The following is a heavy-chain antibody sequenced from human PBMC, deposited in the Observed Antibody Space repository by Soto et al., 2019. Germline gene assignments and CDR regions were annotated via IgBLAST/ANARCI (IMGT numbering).Heavy chain of an antibody. CDR3: AADSGVVVAATPSY. Sequence: ASVKVSCKASGYTFTSYDVNWVRQATGQGLEWMGWMNPNSGNTGYAQKFQGRVTMTRNTSISTAYMELSSLRSEDTAVYYCAADSGVVVAATPSYWGQGTLVTVSS. J-gene: IGHJ4*02. D-gene: IGHD2-15*01. CDR2: MNPNSGNT. V-gene: IGHV1-8*01. CDR1: GYTFTSYD.